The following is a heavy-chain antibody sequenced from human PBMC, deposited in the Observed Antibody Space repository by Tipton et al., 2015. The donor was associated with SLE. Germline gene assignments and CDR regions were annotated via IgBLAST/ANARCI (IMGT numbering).Heavy chain of an antibody. CDR2: IDRGGASA. J-gene: IGHJ4*02. V-gene: IGHV3-48*03. D-gene: IGHD1-14*01. CDR3: ATDLPGEPDFDH. CDR1: GFTFSTYE. Sequence: QLVQSGGGLVQPGGSLRVSCEMSGFTFSTYEMNWVRQAPGKGLEWVSYIDRGGASALYADSVRGRFTISRDNTKNSLYLQMHSLRVEDTAIYYCATDLPGEPDFDHWGQGTLVTVSS.